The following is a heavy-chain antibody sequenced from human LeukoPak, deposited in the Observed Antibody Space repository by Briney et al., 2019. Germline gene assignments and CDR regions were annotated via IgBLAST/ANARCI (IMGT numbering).Heavy chain of an antibody. D-gene: IGHD4-17*01. CDR1: GFTLSSYA. J-gene: IGHJ4*02. CDR2: ISVSGNT. V-gene: IGHV3-23*01. Sequence: PGGSQRLSCAASGFTLSSYAMSWVRQGPGKGLEWVSAISVSGNTYHADSVKGRFTISRDNSKNTLYLQMNRLRAEDTAVYYCAKGQRFYGEYYFDQWGQGTLVTVSS. CDR3: AKGQRFYGEYYFDQ.